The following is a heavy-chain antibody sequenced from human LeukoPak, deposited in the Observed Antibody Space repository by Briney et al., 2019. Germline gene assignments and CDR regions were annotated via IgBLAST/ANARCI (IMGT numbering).Heavy chain of an antibody. Sequence: SETLSLTCTVSAGSISSGDYYWGWIRQPPGKGLECIGEINHSGSTNYNPSLKSRVTISVDTSKNQFSLKLSSVTAADTAVYYCARGPVRWVRFLEWLVGGFDPWGQGTLVTVSS. CDR1: AGSISSGDYY. D-gene: IGHD3-3*01. V-gene: IGHV4-39*07. CDR2: INHSGST. J-gene: IGHJ5*02. CDR3: ARGPVRWVRFLEWLVGGFDP.